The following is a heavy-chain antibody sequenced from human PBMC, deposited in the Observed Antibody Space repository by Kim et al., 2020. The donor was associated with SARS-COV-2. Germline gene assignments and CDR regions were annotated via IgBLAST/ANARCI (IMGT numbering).Heavy chain of an antibody. J-gene: IGHJ6*02. D-gene: IGHD3-3*01. CDR2: INHSGST. V-gene: IGHV4-34*01. CDR1: GGSFSGYY. CDR3: ARGSRITCFGVVISRSGMDV. Sequence: SETLSLTCAVYGGSFSGYYWSWIRQPPGKGLEWIGEINHSGSTNYNPSLKSRVTISVDTSKNQFSLKLTSVTAADTAVYYCARGSRITCFGVVISRSGMDVWGQGTTVTVSS.